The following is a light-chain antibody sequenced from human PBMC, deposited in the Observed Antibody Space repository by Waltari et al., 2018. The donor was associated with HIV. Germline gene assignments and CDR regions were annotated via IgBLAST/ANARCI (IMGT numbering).Light chain of an antibody. J-gene: IGLJ3*02. CDR2: EAI. V-gene: IGLV2-23*01. CDR3: CSYGGSSTWV. Sequence: QSALTQPASVSGSPGQSITISCTGPSRDVGNYNLVSWYQQHPGKAPKLIIYEAIKRPSGVSNRISASKSGNTASLTISGLQAEDEADYYCCSYGGSSTWVFGGGTKVTVL. CDR1: SRDVGNYNL.